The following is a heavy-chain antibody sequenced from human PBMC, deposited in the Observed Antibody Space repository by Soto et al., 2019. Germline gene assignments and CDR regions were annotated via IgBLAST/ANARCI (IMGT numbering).Heavy chain of an antibody. CDR2: IWYDGSNK. CDR3: ARDGGWWELLHWYFDL. D-gene: IGHD1-26*01. Sequence: GGSLRLSCAASGFTFSSYGMHWVRQAPGKGLEWVAVIWYDGSNKYYADSVKGRFTISRDNSKNTLYLQMNSLRAEDTAVYYCARDGGWWELLHWYFDLWGRGTLVTVSS. J-gene: IGHJ2*01. CDR1: GFTFSSYG. V-gene: IGHV3-33*01.